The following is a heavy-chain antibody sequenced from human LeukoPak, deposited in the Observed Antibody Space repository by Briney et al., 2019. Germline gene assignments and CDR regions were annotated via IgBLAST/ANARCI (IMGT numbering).Heavy chain of an antibody. CDR3: ARGGPDHAFDI. CDR1: GLTFSPYW. J-gene: IGHJ3*02. V-gene: IGHV3-74*01. Sequence: GGSLRLSCAASGLTFSPYWMHWVRQAPGKGLVWVSRINSDGIGTIYADSVKGRFTISRDNAKNTLYLLMNSLRAEDTAVYYCARGGPDHAFDIWGQGTMVTVSS. CDR2: INSDGIGT.